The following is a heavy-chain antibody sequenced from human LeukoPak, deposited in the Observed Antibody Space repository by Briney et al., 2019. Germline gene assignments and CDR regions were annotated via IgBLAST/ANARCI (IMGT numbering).Heavy chain of an antibody. J-gene: IGHJ4*02. CDR1: GFTFSSYW. D-gene: IGHD2-21*02. CDR2: IKQDGSEK. Sequence: GGSLRLSCAASGFTFSSYWMTWVRQAPGKGLEWVANIKQDGSEKYYVDSVKGRFTISRDNAKNSLYLQMNSLRADDTAVYYCAKGDVAVTAMNYFDYWGQGTLVTVSS. V-gene: IGHV3-7*03. CDR3: AKGDVAVTAMNYFDY.